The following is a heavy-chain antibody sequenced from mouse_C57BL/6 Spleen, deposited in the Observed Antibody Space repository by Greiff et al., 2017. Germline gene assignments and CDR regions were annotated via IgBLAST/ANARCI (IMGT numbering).Heavy chain of an antibody. CDR3: ASRATFLYFDY. CDR2: IDPSDSYT. CDR1: GYTFTSYW. J-gene: IGHJ2*01. D-gene: IGHD3-1*01. Sequence: QVQLQQPGAELVMPGASVKLSCKASGYTFTSYWMHWVKQRPGQGLEWIGEIDPSDSYTYYNQKFKGKSTLTVDKSSSTAYMQLSSLTSEDSAVYYCASRATFLYFDYWGQGTTLTVSA. V-gene: IGHV1-69*01.